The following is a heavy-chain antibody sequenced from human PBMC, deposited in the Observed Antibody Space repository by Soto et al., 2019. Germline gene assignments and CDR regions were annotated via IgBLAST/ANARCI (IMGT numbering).Heavy chain of an antibody. CDR1: GYTFTSYG. CDR2: ISAYNGNT. CDR3: ARTYYYDSSGYPSDY. Sequence: QVQLVQSGAEVKKPGASVKVSCKASGYTFTSYGISWVRQAPGQGLEWMGWISAYNGNTNYAQKLQGRGTMTTDTSTSTADMELRSLRSDDTAVYYCARTYYYDSSGYPSDYWGQGTLVTVFS. D-gene: IGHD3-22*01. J-gene: IGHJ4*02. V-gene: IGHV1-18*01.